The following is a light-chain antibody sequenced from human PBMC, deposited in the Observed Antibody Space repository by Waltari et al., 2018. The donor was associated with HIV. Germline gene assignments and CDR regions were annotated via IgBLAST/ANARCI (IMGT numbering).Light chain of an antibody. CDR1: QNVANSF. J-gene: IGKJ2*01. CDR3: LQYGSFPPYT. Sequence: SPGTLSLSLGERATLSCRASQNVANSFLSWYQQKPGQIPSLLIYGASRRATGIPDFTLTITRLAPEDSATYYCLQYGSFPPYTFGQGTKLEI. V-gene: IGKV3-20*01. CDR2: GAS.